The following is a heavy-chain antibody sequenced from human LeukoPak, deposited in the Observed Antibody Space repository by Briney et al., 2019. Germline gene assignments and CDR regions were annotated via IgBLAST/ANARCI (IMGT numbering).Heavy chain of an antibody. CDR3: ARGVAAGYDY. J-gene: IGHJ4*02. CDR1: GYTFTRYH. CDR2: MSPNSGDT. V-gene: IGHV1-8*01. D-gene: IGHD6-13*01. Sequence: ASVKVSCKASGYTFTRYHINWVRQATGQGLEWMGWMSPNSGDTGFAQKFQGRVTMTRNTSITTAYMELSSLRSDDTAIYYCARGVAAGYDYWGQGTLVTVSS.